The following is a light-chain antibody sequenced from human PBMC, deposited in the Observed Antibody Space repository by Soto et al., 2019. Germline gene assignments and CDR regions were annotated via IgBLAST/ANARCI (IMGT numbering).Light chain of an antibody. J-gene: IGLJ2*01. Sequence: QSVLTQPPSVSEAPRQRVTISCSGSSSNIGNNAVNWYQQLPGKAPKLLIYYDDLLPSGVSDRFSGSKSGTSASLAISGLQSEDEADYYCAAWGGSLNGLVFGGGTKLTVL. CDR3: AAWGGSLNGLV. CDR2: YDD. V-gene: IGLV1-36*01. CDR1: SSNIGNNA.